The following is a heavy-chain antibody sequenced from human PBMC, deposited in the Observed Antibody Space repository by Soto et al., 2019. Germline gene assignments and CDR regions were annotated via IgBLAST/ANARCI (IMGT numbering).Heavy chain of an antibody. CDR2: IIPIFGTA. Sequence: SVKVSCKASGGTFSSYAISWVRQAPGQGLEWMGGIIPIFGTANYAQKFQGRVTITADESTSTAYMELSSLRSEDTAVYYCASVGYYYDSSGISRGVDRWGQGRLVT. CDR3: ASVGYYYDSSGISRGVDR. J-gene: IGHJ5*02. CDR1: GGTFSSYA. V-gene: IGHV1-69*13. D-gene: IGHD3-22*01.